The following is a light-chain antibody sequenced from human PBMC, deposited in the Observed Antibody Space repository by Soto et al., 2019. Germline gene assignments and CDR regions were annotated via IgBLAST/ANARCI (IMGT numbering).Light chain of an antibody. V-gene: IGKV1-5*03. CDR1: QSISSW. Sequence: DIQMTQSPSTLSASVGDRVTITCRASQSISSWLAWYQQKPGKAPKLLIYKASSLESGVPSRFSGSGSGTDFTLTISSLQPDEFATYYCQQYNSYPFTVGPGTKVDIK. CDR2: KAS. J-gene: IGKJ3*01. CDR3: QQYNSYPFT.